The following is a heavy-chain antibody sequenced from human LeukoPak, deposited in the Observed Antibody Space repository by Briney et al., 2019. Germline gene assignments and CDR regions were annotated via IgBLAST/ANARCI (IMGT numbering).Heavy chain of an antibody. Sequence: GWSLPVSCAASGFTFSSYSMNWVRQAPGKGLEWVSSISISSSYIYYADSGKRRFTISTDNAKNSLYLQMNSLRAEDTAVYYCARGWDSSGCYDYYYMDDYGEGRTVIVSS. J-gene: IGHJ6*03. D-gene: IGHD6-19*01. CDR3: ARGWDSSGCYDYYYMDD. V-gene: IGHV3-21*01. CDR1: GFTFSSYS. CDR2: ISISSSYI.